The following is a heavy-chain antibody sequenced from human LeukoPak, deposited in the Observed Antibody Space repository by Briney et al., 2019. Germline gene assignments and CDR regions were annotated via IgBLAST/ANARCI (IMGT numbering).Heavy chain of an antibody. CDR2: MKQDGSEK. Sequence: GGSLRLSCAASGFTFSSYAMSWVRQAPGKGLEWVANMKQDGSEKYYVDSVKGRFTVSRDNAKKSLYLQMNSLRAEDTAVYHCARDWHHSNSRDYAFDIWGQGTMVTVSS. J-gene: IGHJ3*02. CDR3: ARDWHHSNSRDYAFDI. CDR1: GFTFSSYA. V-gene: IGHV3-7*01. D-gene: IGHD2/OR15-2a*01.